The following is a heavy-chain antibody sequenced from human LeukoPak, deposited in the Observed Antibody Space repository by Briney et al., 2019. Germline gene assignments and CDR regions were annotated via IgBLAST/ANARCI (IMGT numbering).Heavy chain of an antibody. D-gene: IGHD3-22*01. V-gene: IGHV5-51*01. CDR1: GYRFTSYR. CDR3: ARCGAQSSGYQLSPYYYYYYGMDV. CDR2: IYPGDSDT. J-gene: IGHJ6*02. Sequence: GGSLKISSKGSGYRFTSYRVGWVGQMPGKDLEWMGTIYPGDSDTRCSPSFQGQVTISADKSISTAYLQWSSLKASDTAMYYCARCGAQSSGYQLSPYYYYYYGMDVWGQGTTVTVSS.